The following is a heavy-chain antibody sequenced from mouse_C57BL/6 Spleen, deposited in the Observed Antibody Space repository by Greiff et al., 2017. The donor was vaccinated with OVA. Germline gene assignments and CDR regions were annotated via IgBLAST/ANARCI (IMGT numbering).Heavy chain of an antibody. J-gene: IGHJ4*01. V-gene: IGHV2-5*01. D-gene: IGHD2-4*01. CDR2: IWRGGST. CDR1: GFSLTSYG. CDR3: ARIHDYDYAMDY. Sequence: VQLQQSGPGLVQPSQSLSITCTVSGFSLTSYGVHWVRQSPGKGLEWLGVIWRGGSTDYNAAFMSRLSITKDNSKSQVFFKMNSLQADDTAICYCARIHDYDYAMDYWGQGTSVTVSS.